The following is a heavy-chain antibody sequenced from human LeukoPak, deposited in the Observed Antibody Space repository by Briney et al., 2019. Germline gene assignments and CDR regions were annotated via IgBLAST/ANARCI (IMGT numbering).Heavy chain of an antibody. CDR1: GFTFSSYA. Sequence: PGGSPRLSGAASGFTFSSYAMHWVRQAPGKGLEWVADISYDGSNKYYADSVKGRFTISRDNSKNTLYLQMNSLRAEDTAVYYCARGPERTGVGTRYYYDMDVWGQGTTVTVSS. V-gene: IGHV3-30-3*01. CDR2: ISYDGSNK. J-gene: IGHJ6*02. D-gene: IGHD2-8*01. CDR3: ARGPERTGVGTRYYYDMDV.